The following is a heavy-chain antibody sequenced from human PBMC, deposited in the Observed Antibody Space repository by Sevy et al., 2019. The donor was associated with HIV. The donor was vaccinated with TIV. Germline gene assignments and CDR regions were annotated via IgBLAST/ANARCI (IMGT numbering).Heavy chain of an antibody. CDR3: ARDYLEPSGIAVAGGY. D-gene: IGHD6-19*01. Sequence: GGSLRLSCAASGFTFSSYAMHWVRQAPGKGLEWVAVISYDGSNKYYADSVKGRFTISRDNSKNTLYLQMNSLRAEDTAVYYCARDYLEPSGIAVAGGYWGQGTLVTVSS. CDR2: ISYDGSNK. V-gene: IGHV3-30-3*01. J-gene: IGHJ4*02. CDR1: GFTFSSYA.